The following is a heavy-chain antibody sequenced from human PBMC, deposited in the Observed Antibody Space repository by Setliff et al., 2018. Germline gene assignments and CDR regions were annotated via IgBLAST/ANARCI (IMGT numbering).Heavy chain of an antibody. D-gene: IGHD3-3*01. Sequence: GSLRLSCVASGFSFSTYYWSWIRQPAGKGLEWLGQIYTSWSTNYNPSLKGRATLSIDASKRQFSLKLTSVTAADTAVYYCARMSGFQYTDVWGKGTTVTVSS. V-gene: IGHV4-4*07. J-gene: IGHJ6*03. CDR1: GFSFSTYY. CDR3: ARMSGFQYTDV. CDR2: IYTSWST.